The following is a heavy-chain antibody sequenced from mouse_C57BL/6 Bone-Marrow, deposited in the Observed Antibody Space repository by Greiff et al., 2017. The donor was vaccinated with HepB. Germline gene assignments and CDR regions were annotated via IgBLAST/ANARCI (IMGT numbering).Heavy chain of an antibody. CDR3: ARGGYYYGSSYAWFAY. D-gene: IGHD1-1*01. V-gene: IGHV1-52*01. Sequence: VQLQQPGAELVRPGSSVKLSCKASGYTFTSYWMHWVKQRPIQGLEWIGNIDPSDSETHYNQKFKDKATLTVDKSSSTAYMQLSSLTSEDSAVYYCARGGYYYGSSYAWFAYWGQGTLVTVSA. CDR1: GYTFTSYW. J-gene: IGHJ3*01. CDR2: IDPSDSET.